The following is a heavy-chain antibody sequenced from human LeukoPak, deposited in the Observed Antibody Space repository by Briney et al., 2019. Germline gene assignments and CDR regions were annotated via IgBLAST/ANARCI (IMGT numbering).Heavy chain of an antibody. CDR1: GYSISSGYY. V-gene: IGHV4-38-2*01. D-gene: IGHD3-10*01. Sequence: SETLSLTCAVSGYSISSGYYWGWIRPPPGKGLEWIVSIYHSGSTYYNPSLKSRVTISVDTSKNQFSLKLSSVTAADTAVYYCASSDGSGMGHARPFDIWGQGTMVTVSS. CDR2: IYHSGST. J-gene: IGHJ3*02. CDR3: ASSDGSGMGHARPFDI.